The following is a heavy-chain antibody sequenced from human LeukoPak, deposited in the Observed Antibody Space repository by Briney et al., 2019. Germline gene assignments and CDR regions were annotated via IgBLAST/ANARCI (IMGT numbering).Heavy chain of an antibody. Sequence: GGSLRLSCAASGFTISSYSMNWVRQPPGKGLEWVSYISSSSGTIEYADSVKGRFTISRDNSKNTLDLQMNSLRPEDTAVYYCAKEFSATPRAAAQTGDAFDVWGQGTMVTVSS. CDR3: AKEFSATPRAAAQTGDAFDV. CDR1: GFTISSYS. V-gene: IGHV3-48*01. J-gene: IGHJ3*01. CDR2: ISSSSGTI. D-gene: IGHD7-27*01.